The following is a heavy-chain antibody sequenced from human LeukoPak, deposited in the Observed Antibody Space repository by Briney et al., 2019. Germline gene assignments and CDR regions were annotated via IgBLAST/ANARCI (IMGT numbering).Heavy chain of an antibody. CDR2: IKSKTDGGTT. V-gene: IGHV3-15*01. J-gene: IGHJ4*02. D-gene: IGHD6-13*01. CDR1: GFTFSNAW. CDR3: TTNSWGSRRWRDY. Sequence: GGSLRLSCAAFGFTFSNAWLSWVRHAPGKGLEWVGRIKSKTDGGTTDYAAPVKGRFTISRDDSKNTLYLQMNSLKTEDTAVYYCTTNSWGSRRWRDYWGQGTLVTVSS.